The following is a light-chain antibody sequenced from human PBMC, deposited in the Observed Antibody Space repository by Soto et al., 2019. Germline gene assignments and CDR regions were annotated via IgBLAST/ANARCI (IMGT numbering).Light chain of an antibody. V-gene: IGKV3-15*01. Sequence: EIVMTQSPASLSVSPGERATLSCRASQSVSSSLAWYQQKPGQAPKLLISGASTRATGIPDRCSGSGSGTEFTLTISSLQSEDFAVYYCQHYNNWSAFGQGTRLDIK. CDR2: GAS. J-gene: IGKJ5*01. CDR3: QHYNNWSA. CDR1: QSVSSS.